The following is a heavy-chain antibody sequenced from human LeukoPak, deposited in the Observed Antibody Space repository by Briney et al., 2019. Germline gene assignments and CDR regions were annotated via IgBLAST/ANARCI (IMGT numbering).Heavy chain of an antibody. CDR2: ISYDGSNK. J-gene: IGHJ4*02. D-gene: IGHD5-12*01. CDR1: GFTFSSYA. CDR3: AREAGYSGYEYFDY. Sequence: GRSLRLSCAASGFTFSSYAMHWVRQAPGKGLEWVAVISYDGSNKYYADSVKGRFTISRDNSKNTLHLQMNSLRAEDTAVYYCAREAGYSGYEYFDYWGQGTLVTVSS. V-gene: IGHV3-30-3*01.